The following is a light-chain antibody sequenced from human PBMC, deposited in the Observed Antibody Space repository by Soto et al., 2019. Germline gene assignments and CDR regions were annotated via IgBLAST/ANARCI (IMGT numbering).Light chain of an antibody. Sequence: DIKMTQSPSTLSAPVGDRVTITYRASQSISSWLAWYQQKPGKAPKLLIYKASSLESGVPSRFIGSGAGTEFTLIISSLQPDDFAAYYCQQYYSYSITFGGGTKVDIK. CDR2: KAS. CDR1: QSISSW. V-gene: IGKV1-5*03. CDR3: QQYYSYSIT. J-gene: IGKJ4*01.